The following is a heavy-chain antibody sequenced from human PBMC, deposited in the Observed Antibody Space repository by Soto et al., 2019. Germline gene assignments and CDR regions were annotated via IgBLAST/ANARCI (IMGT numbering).Heavy chain of an antibody. J-gene: IGHJ5*02. Sequence: ASVKVSCKASGYTFTSYYMHWVRQAPGQGLEWMGIINPSGGSTSYAQKFQGRVTMTRDTSTSTAYMELSSLRSEDTAVYYCARDNYYDFWSGYYTGWFDPWGQGTLVTVSS. CDR3: ARDNYYDFWSGYYTGWFDP. CDR1: GYTFTSYY. D-gene: IGHD3-3*01. CDR2: INPSGGST. V-gene: IGHV1-46*01.